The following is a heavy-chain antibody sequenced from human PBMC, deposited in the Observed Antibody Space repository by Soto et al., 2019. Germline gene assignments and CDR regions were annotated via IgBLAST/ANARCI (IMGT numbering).Heavy chain of an antibody. D-gene: IGHD4-17*01. CDR2: IYYSGST. Sequence: SETLSLTCIVSGGSISGSSYYWGWIRQPPGKGLEWIGTIYYSGSTYYNPSLKSRVTISVDTSKNQFSLKLSSVTAADTAVYYCARQFSVYGDYGRYFDFWGQGTLVTVSS. CDR3: ARQFSVYGDYGRYFDF. V-gene: IGHV4-39*01. CDR1: GGSISGSSYY. J-gene: IGHJ4*02.